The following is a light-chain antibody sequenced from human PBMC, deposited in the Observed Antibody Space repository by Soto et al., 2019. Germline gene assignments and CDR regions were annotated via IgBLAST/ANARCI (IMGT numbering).Light chain of an antibody. CDR2: SNI. V-gene: IGLV1-44*01. CDR3: AAWDDSLNGHV. J-gene: IGLJ1*01. Sequence: QSVLTQPPSASGTPGQRVTISCSGNSSNVESNTVTWYQKLPGTAPKLLIYSNIQRPSGVPDRFSGSKSGTTASLAISGLQSEDEADYYCAAWDDSLNGHVLGTGTKLTVL. CDR1: SSNVESNT.